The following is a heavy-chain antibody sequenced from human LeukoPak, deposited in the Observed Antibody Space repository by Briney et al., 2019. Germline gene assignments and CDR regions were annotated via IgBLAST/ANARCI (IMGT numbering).Heavy chain of an antibody. V-gene: IGHV3-30*02. CDR1: GFTFTKFG. CDR3: ARDLGYCSGGSCYYFDY. Sequence: GGSLRLSCAASGFTFTKFGMHWVRQAPGKGLEWVAFISIDATNKNYADSVKGRFTISRDNAKNSLYLQMNSLRAEDTAVYYCARDLGYCSGGSCYYFDYWGQGTLVTVSS. D-gene: IGHD2-15*01. J-gene: IGHJ4*02. CDR2: ISIDATNK.